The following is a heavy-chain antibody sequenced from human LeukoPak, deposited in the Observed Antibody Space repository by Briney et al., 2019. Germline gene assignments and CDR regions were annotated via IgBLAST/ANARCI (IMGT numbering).Heavy chain of an antibody. CDR3: ARDAYCGGDCLFDY. V-gene: IGHV1-69*13. J-gene: IGHJ4*02. CDR1: GGTFSSYA. CDR2: IIPIFGTA. D-gene: IGHD2-21*02. Sequence: SVKVSCKASGGTFSSYASSWVRQAPGQGLEWMGGIIPIFGTANYAQKFQGRVTITADESTSTAYMELSSLRSEDTAVYYCARDAYCGGDCLFDYWGQGTLVTVSS.